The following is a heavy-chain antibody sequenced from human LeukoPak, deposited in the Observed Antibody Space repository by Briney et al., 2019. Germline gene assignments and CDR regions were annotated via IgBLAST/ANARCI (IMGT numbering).Heavy chain of an antibody. CDR3: ARVNIVVVPVASLNGYWFDP. D-gene: IGHD2-2*01. V-gene: IGHV1-18*01. Sequence: ASVKVSCKASGYTFTSYGISWVRQAPGQGLEWMGWISACNGNTNYAQKLQGRVTMTTDTSTSTAYMELRSLRSDDTAVYYCARVNIVVVPVASLNGYWFDPWGQGTLVTVSS. J-gene: IGHJ5*02. CDR2: ISACNGNT. CDR1: GYTFTSYG.